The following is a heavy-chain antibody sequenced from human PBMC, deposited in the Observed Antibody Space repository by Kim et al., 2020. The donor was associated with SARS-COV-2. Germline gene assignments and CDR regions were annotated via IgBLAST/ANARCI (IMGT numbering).Heavy chain of an antibody. CDR2: IYYSGST. D-gene: IGHD1-1*01. Sequence: SETLSRTCTVSGGSISSYYWSWIRQPPGKGLEWIGYIYYSGSTNYNPSLKSRVTISVDTSKNQFSLKLSSVTAADTAVYYCARHDWNDGWFDPWGQGTLVTVSS. CDR3: ARHDWNDGWFDP. CDR1: GGSISSYY. J-gene: IGHJ5*02. V-gene: IGHV4-59*08.